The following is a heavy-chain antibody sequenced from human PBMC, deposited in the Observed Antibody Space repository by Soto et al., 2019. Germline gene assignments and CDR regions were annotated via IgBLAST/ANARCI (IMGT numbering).Heavy chain of an antibody. CDR3: ARDNWSSY. Sequence: EVQLVESGGGLVQPGGSLRLSCVASGFTFNIYWMHWVRQAPGKGLEWVSRIDNDGSATTYADSVKGRFTISRDNAKNTLFLQMNTLRVDDTAVYYCARDNWSSYWGQGTLVTVSS. CDR1: GFTFNIYW. V-gene: IGHV3-74*01. D-gene: IGHD1-1*01. J-gene: IGHJ4*02. CDR2: IDNDGSAT.